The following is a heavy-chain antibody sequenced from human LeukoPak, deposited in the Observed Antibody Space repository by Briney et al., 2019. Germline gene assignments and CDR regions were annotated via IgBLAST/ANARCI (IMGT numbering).Heavy chain of an antibody. CDR3: ARDSSITLFRGVKDY. J-gene: IGHJ4*02. D-gene: IGHD3-10*01. V-gene: IGHV3-48*03. Sequence: PGGFLRLSCAASGFSFSSYEMNWVRQAPGKGLEWISYISSSGSTTYYADSVKGRFTISRDNAKNSLYLQMNSLRAEDTAVYYCARDSSITLFRGVKDYWGQGTLVTVSS. CDR1: GFSFSSYE. CDR2: ISSSGSTT.